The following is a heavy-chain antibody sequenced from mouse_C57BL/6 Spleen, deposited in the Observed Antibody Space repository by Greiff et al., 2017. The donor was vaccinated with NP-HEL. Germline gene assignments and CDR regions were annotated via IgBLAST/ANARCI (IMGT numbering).Heavy chain of an antibody. Sequence: EVKLQESGPGLVKPSQSLSLTCSVTGYSITSGYYWNWIRQFPGNKLEWMGYISYDGSNNYNPSLKNRISITRDTSKNQFFLKLNSVTTEDTATYYCARGDGYEDFDYWGQGTTLTVSS. CDR2: ISYDGSN. J-gene: IGHJ2*01. CDR1: GYSITSGYY. D-gene: IGHD2-2*01. V-gene: IGHV3-6*01. CDR3: ARGDGYEDFDY.